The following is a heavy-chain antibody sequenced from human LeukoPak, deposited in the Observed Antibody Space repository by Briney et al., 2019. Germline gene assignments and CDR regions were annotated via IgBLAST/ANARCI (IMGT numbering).Heavy chain of an antibody. V-gene: IGHV1-18*01. J-gene: IGHJ4*02. CDR2: ISAYTGNT. CDR1: GYTFTSYA. CDR3: ASGTLSDSSGSPCDY. Sequence: GASVKVSCKASGYTFTSYAISWVRQAPGQGLEWMGWISAYTGNTNYAQRLQGRVSMTTDTSTTTAYMELRSLRSDDTAVYYCASGTLSDSSGSPCDYWGQGTLVTVSS. D-gene: IGHD3-22*01.